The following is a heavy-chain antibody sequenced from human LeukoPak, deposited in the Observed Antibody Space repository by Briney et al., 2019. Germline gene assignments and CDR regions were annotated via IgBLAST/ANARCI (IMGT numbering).Heavy chain of an antibody. CDR3: ARDTIAAAHDAFDI. Sequence: GGSLRLSCAASGFTFSSYSMNWVRQAPGKGLEWVSYISSSSSTIYYADSVKGRFTISRDNAKNSLYLQMNSLRAEDTAVYYCARDTIAAAHDAFDIWGQGTMVTVSP. D-gene: IGHD6-13*01. J-gene: IGHJ3*02. V-gene: IGHV3-48*01. CDR1: GFTFSSYS. CDR2: ISSSSSTI.